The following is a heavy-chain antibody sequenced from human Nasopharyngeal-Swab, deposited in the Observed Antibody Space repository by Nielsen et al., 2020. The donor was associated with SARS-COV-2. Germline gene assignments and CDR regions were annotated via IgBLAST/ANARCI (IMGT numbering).Heavy chain of an antibody. CDR2: ISSSSSYI. CDR3: ARGSVAGGL. CDR1: GFTFSSYS. D-gene: IGHD6-19*01. V-gene: IGHV3-21*01. J-gene: IGHJ4*02. Sequence: GESLKISCAASGFTFSSYSMNWVRQAPGKGLEWVSSISSSSSYIYYADSVKGRFAISRDNAKNSLYLQMNSLRAEDTAVYYCARGSVAGGLWGQGTLVTVSS.